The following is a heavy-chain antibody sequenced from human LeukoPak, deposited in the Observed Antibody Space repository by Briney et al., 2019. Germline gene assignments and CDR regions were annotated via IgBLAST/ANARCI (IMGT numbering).Heavy chain of an antibody. J-gene: IGHJ4*02. Sequence: GGSLRLSCAASGFTFSSYAMSWVRQAPGKGLEWVSAISGSGGSTYYADSVKGRFTISRDNSKNTLYLQMNSLRAEDTAVYYCAKDSRDSSGYYYYFDYWGQGTLVTVSS. CDR1: GFTFSSYA. CDR3: AKDSRDSSGYYYYFDY. V-gene: IGHV3-23*01. CDR2: ISGSGGST. D-gene: IGHD3-22*01.